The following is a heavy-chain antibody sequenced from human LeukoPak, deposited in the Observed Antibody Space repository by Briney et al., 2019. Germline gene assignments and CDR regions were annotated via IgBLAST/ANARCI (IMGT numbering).Heavy chain of an antibody. CDR1: GFSVSSNY. D-gene: IGHD6-19*01. CDR2: IYSGDRT. Sequence: GGSLRLSCAASGFSVSSNYMSWVRQAPGKGLEWVSVIYSGDRTYYADSVKGRFTISRDNSKNTLYLQMNSLRAEDTAVYYCAKALGSSGWFYFDYWGQGTLVTVSS. J-gene: IGHJ4*02. CDR3: AKALGSSGWFYFDY. V-gene: IGHV3-53*01.